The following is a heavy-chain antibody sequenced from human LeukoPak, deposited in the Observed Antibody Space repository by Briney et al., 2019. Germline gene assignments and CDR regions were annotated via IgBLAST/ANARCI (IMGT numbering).Heavy chain of an antibody. CDR2: ISGGSGST. J-gene: IGHJ5*02. D-gene: IGHD2-15*01. V-gene: IGHV3-23*01. Sequence: RGSLRLSRVASGFTLSSYVMSSVRQAPGKRLEWVSAISGGSGSTYYAVYVKFRFTSSRDNSTNTLYLQMNSLRAEDTAVYYCARSIVVAGPFDPWGQGTLVTVSS. CDR3: ARSIVVAGPFDP. CDR1: GFTLSSYV.